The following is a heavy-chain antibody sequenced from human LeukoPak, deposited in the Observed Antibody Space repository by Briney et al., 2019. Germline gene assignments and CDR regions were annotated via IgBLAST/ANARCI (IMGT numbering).Heavy chain of an antibody. D-gene: IGHD4/OR15-4a*01. V-gene: IGHV3-53*01. CDR2: IYSDNT. CDR1: GFTVSSNS. Sequence: GGSLRLSFAASGFTVSSNSMSWVRQAPGKGLEWVSFIYSDNTHYSDSVKGRFTISRDNSKNTLYLQMNSLRAEDTAVYYCASRAGAYSHPYDYWGQGTLVTVSS. J-gene: IGHJ4*02. CDR3: ASRAGAYSHPYDY.